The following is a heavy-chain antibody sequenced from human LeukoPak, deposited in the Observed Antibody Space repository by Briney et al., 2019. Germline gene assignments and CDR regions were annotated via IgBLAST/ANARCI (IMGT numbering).Heavy chain of an antibody. D-gene: IGHD2-2*02. Sequence: ASVKVSCKASGYTFTSYGINWVRQAPGQGLEWMGWISAYNGNTNYAQKLQGRVTMTTDTSTSTAYMELRSLRSDDTAVYYCARAFLSYCSTTSCYTFDYWGQGTLVTVSS. J-gene: IGHJ4*02. CDR2: ISAYNGNT. CDR3: ARAFLSYCSTTSCYTFDY. V-gene: IGHV1-18*01. CDR1: GYTFTSYG.